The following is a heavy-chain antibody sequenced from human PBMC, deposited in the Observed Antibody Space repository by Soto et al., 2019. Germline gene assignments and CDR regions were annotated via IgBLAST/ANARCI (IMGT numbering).Heavy chain of an antibody. J-gene: IGHJ4*02. Sequence: VQLQESGPGLVKSSQTLSLTCTVSGGSISSGGFYWNWIRQHPGKGLEWFGYIYDSGSTYYNPSLKSRVTISVDTSKNQFSLKLSSVTAADTAVYYCAREGQQLGTYYFEYWGQGILVTVSS. CDR1: GGSISSGGFY. CDR2: IYDSGST. CDR3: AREGQQLGTYYFEY. V-gene: IGHV4-31*03. D-gene: IGHD6-13*01.